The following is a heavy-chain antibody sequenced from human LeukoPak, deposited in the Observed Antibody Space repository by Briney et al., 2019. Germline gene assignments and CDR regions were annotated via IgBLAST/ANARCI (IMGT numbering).Heavy chain of an antibody. CDR2: ISYDGSDK. Sequence: GGSLRLSCAASGFTFSSYAMHWVRQAPGKGLEWVAIISYDGSDKYYADSVKGRFTISRDNSKNSLYLQMNSLRAEDTAVYYCARDPRGGGAFDIWGQGTMVTVSS. CDR3: ARDPRGGGAFDI. V-gene: IGHV3-30*04. J-gene: IGHJ3*02. CDR1: GFTFSSYA. D-gene: IGHD3-10*01.